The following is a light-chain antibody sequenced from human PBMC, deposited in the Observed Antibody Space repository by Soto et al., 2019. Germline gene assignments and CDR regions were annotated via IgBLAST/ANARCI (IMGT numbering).Light chain of an antibody. J-gene: IGLJ2*01. CDR2: EVS. Sequence: QSALTQPASVSGSPGQSITISCTGTSSDVGGYNYVSWYQQHPGKAPKLMIYEVSNRPSGVSNRFSGSKSGNTASLPISGLQSEDGAEYYCSADTSSRTLVVFGGGTKLTVL. CDR3: SADTSSRTLVV. V-gene: IGLV2-14*01. CDR1: SSDVGGYNY.